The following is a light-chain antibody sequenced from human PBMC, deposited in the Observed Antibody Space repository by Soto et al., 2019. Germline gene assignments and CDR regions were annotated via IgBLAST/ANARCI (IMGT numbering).Light chain of an antibody. CDR2: AAS. Sequence: DIQMTQSPSTLSASVGDRVTITCRASQSISSWLAWYQQKPGKAPKLLIYAASSLYSGVPSRFSGSGSGTEFTLTISSLQPGDFATYYCQHYNTYPWTFGQGTKVDIK. CDR1: QSISSW. J-gene: IGKJ1*01. V-gene: IGKV1-5*01. CDR3: QHYNTYPWT.